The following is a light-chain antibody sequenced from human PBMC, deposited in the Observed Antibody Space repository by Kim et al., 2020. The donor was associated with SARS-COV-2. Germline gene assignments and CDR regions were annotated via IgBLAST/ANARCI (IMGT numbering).Light chain of an antibody. CDR3: QSYDSSLSALYV. Sequence: GTTSGNGRRSNSGAGYDVHWNQQLPGTAPNLLIYGNSNRPSGVPDRFSGSKSGTSASLAITGLQAEDEADYYCQSYDSSLSALYVFGTGTKVTVL. CDR1: RSNSGAGYD. J-gene: IGLJ1*01. V-gene: IGLV1-40*01. CDR2: GNS.